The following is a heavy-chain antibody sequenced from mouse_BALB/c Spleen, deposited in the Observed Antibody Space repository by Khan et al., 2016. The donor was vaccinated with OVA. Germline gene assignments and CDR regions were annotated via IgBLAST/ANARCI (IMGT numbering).Heavy chain of an antibody. CDR1: GFSLNNYS. V-gene: IGHV2-2*02. D-gene: IGHD2-4*01. Sequence: QVQLKESGPGLVQPSQSLSITCTVSGFSLNNYSVHWVRQSPGKGLEWLGVIWSAGSTDYNAAFISRLTISKDNSRSQVFFKMNSLQPNDTAIYXYARRGYDYGRGALFAYWGQGTLVTVSA. CDR2: IWSAGST. CDR3: ARRGYDYGRGALFAY. J-gene: IGHJ3*01.